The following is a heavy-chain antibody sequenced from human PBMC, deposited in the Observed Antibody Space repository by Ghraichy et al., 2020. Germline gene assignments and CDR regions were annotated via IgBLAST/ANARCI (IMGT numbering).Heavy chain of an antibody. D-gene: IGHD1-26*01. J-gene: IGHJ4*02. CDR3: ASSGSYYWPFDY. Sequence: SQTLSLTCTVSGGSISSSSYYWGWIRQPPGKGLEWIGSIYYSGSTYYNPSLKSRVTISVDTSKNQFSLKLSSVTAADTAVYYCASSGSYYWPFDYWGQGTLVTSPQ. CDR2: IYYSGST. CDR1: GGSISSSSYY. V-gene: IGHV4-39*01.